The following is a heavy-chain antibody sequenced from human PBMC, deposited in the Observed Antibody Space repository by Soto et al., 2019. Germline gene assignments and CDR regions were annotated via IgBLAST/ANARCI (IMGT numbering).Heavy chain of an antibody. J-gene: IGHJ4*02. V-gene: IGHV1-46*01. CDR3: ARDRSTVRDYCDF. CDR1: GYTFTRYY. CDR2: INPSGGSA. D-gene: IGHD4-4*01. Sequence: ASVKVSCKASGYTFTRYYMHWVLQAPGQGLEWMGIINPSGGSASYAQKFQGRVTMTKNTVHLKMNSLRVDDTAVYYCARDRSTVRDYCDFWGQGTLVTVSS.